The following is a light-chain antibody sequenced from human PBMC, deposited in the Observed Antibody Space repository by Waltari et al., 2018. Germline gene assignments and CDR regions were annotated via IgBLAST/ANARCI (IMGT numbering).Light chain of an antibody. Sequence: QSALTQPASVSGSPGQSITIPCTGTSSDVGSYNLVSWYQQLPGKAPKLMIYEGSKRPSGVSNRFSGSKAGNTACLTISGLQDEDEADYYCCSFAGTGTWVFGGGTKLTVL. CDR2: EGS. V-gene: IGLV2-23*01. CDR3: CSFAGTGTWV. J-gene: IGLJ3*02. CDR1: SSDVGSYNL.